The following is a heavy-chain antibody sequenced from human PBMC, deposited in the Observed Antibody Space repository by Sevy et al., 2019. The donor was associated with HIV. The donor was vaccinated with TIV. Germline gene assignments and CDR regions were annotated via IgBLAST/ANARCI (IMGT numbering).Heavy chain of an antibody. CDR3: ARAPGYGDYVYYFDY. CDR2: IKQDGSEK. Sequence: GGSLRLSCAGSGFTFSRYWMSWVRRAPGKGLEWVANIKQDGSEKYYVDSVKGRFTISRDNAKNSLYLQMNSLRAEDTAVYYCARAPGYGDYVYYFDYWGQGTLVTVSS. V-gene: IGHV3-7*01. J-gene: IGHJ4*02. D-gene: IGHD4-17*01. CDR1: GFTFSRYW.